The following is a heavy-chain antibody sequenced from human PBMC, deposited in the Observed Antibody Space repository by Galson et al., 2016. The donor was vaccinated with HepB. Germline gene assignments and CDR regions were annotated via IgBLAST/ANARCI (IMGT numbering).Heavy chain of an antibody. D-gene: IGHD1-26*01. Sequence: SETLSLTCTVSGGSITAGNHYWGWIRQPPGKGLDWIGTLHYIGTTYYNPSLRSRVTISVDTSNNQFSLKLNSVTAADTAVYYCARRLFTHYLALDVWGPGTTVTVSS. CDR1: GGSITAGNHY. J-gene: IGHJ6*02. CDR2: LHYIGTT. V-gene: IGHV4-39*01. CDR3: ARRLFTHYLALDV.